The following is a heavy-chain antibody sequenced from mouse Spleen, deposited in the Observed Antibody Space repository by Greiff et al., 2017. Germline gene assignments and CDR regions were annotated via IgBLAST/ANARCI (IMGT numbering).Heavy chain of an antibody. Sequence: QVQLKESGPGLVAPSQSLSITCTVSGFSLTSYAITWVRQPPGKGLEWLGVIWTGGGTNYNSVLKSRLSISKDNSKSQVFLKMNSLHTDDTARYYCATSYRYDGIYYAMDYWGQGTSVTVSS. D-gene: IGHD2-14*01. V-gene: IGHV2-9-1*01. J-gene: IGHJ4*01. CDR2: IWTGGGT. CDR1: GFSLTSYA. CDR3: ATSYRYDGIYYAMDY.